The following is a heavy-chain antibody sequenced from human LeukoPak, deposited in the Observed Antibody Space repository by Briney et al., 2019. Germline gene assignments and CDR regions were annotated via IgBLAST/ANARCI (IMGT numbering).Heavy chain of an antibody. CDR2: ISSSSSTI. D-gene: IGHD3-22*01. CDR3: AREHYYDSSGYLGGEYYFDY. J-gene: IGHJ4*02. Sequence: PGGSLRLSCAASGFTFSSYSMNWVRQAPGKGLEWVSYISSSSSTIYYADSVKGRFTISRDNAKNSLYLQMNSLRAEDTTEYYCAREHYYDSSGYLGGEYYFDYWGQGTLVTVSS. V-gene: IGHV3-48*01. CDR1: GFTFSSYS.